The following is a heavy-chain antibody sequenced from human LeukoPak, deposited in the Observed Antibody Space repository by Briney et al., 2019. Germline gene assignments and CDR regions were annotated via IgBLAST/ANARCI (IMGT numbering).Heavy chain of an antibody. V-gene: IGHV1-46*01. Sequence: ASVKVSCKASGYTFTSYYMHWVRQAPGQGLEWMGIINPSGGSTSYAQKFQGRVTMTRDTSTSTVYMELSSLRSEDTAVYYCARDQRMDSGYDYPYDAFDIWVQGTMVTVSS. J-gene: IGHJ3*02. CDR3: ARDQRMDSGYDYPYDAFDI. CDR1: GYTFTSYY. D-gene: IGHD5-12*01. CDR2: INPSGGST.